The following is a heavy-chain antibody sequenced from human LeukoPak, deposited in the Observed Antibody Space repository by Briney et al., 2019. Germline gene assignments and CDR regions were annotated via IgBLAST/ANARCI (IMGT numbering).Heavy chain of an antibody. CDR2: INHSGST. CDR1: GGSFSGYY. D-gene: IGHD2-2*01. CDR3: ARVHCSSTSCYRPRGYFDY. Sequence: SETLSLTCAGYGGSFSGYYWSWIRQPPGKGVKWIGEINHSGSTNYNPSLKSRVTISVDTSKNQFSLKLSSVTAADTAVYYCARVHCSSTSCYRPRGYFDYWGQGTLVTVSS. J-gene: IGHJ4*02. V-gene: IGHV4-34*01.